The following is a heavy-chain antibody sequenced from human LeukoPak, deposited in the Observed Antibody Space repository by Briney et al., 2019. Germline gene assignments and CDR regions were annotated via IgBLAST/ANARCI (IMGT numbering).Heavy chain of an antibody. CDR1: GFTFSNYG. J-gene: IGHJ4*02. D-gene: IGHD3-22*01. CDR3: AKDRRVYDNSAFLDS. CDR2: IPFDGSNK. Sequence: PGGSLRLSCAASGFTFSNYGMYWVRQAPGKGLEWVTFIPFDGSNKYYADSVKGRFTISRDNSKNTLYLQMNSLRAEDTAVYYCAKDRRVYDNSAFLDSWGLGTLVTVSS. V-gene: IGHV3-30*02.